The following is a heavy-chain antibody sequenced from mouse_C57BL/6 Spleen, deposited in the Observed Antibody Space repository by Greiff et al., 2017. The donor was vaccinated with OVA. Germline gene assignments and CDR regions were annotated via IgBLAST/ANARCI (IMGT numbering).Heavy chain of an antibody. J-gene: IGHJ3*01. Sequence: EVQLQQSGPELVKPGASVKIPCKASGYTFTDYNMDWVKQSHGKSLEWIGDINPNNGGTIYNQKFKGKATLTVDKSSSTAYMELRSLTSEDTAVYYCANFYGSSSFAYWGQGTLVTVSA. CDR2: INPNNGGT. CDR3: ANFYGSSSFAY. CDR1: GYTFTDYN. D-gene: IGHD1-1*01. V-gene: IGHV1-18*01.